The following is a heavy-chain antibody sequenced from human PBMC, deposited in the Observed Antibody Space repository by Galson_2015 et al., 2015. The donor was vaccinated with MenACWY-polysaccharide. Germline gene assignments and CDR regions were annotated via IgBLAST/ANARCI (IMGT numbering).Heavy chain of an antibody. CDR2: IDSAGAK. D-gene: IGHD6-19*01. V-gene: IGHV3-53*05. CDR3: VRDGGGGNGWYWFDL. Sequence: SLRLSCAASGFTARNKYMNCVRQAPGKGLEWVSAIDSAGAKSYPYSVKGRFTISRDNHKNMVFLEMNGLRAEDTAVYYCVRDGGGGNGWYWFDLWGQGTRVTVSS. CDR1: GFTARNKY. J-gene: IGHJ5*02.